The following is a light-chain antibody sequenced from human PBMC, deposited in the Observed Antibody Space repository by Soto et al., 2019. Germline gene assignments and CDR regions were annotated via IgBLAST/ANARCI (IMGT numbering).Light chain of an antibody. J-gene: IGKJ4*01. CDR1: QGISSY. CDR3: QQLNSYPLT. CDR2: AAS. Sequence: DIQLTQSPSFLSASVGDRVTITCRSSQGISSYFAWYQQKPGKAPKLLIYAASTLQSGVPSRFSGSGSGTEFTLTLSSRQPEDFATYYCQQLNSYPLTFGGGTKVEI. V-gene: IGKV1-9*01.